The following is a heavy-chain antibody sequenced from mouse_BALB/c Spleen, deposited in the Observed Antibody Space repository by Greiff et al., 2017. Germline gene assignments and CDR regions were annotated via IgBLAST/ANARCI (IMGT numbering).Heavy chain of an antibody. CDR2: IYPGRGIT. Sequence: QVQLQQPGAELVKPGASVKMSCKASGYTFTSYWINWVKQRPGQGLEWIGDIYPGRGITNYNEKFKSKATLTLDTSSSTAYMQLSSLTYEDSAVYYCSGGVYYYGSRGGDAMDYWGQGTSVTVSS. CDR1: GYTFTSYW. CDR3: SGGVYYYGSRGGDAMDY. J-gene: IGHJ4*01. V-gene: IGHV1-55*01. D-gene: IGHD1-1*01.